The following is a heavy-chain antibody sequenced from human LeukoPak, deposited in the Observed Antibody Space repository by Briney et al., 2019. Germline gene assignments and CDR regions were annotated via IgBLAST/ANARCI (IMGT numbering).Heavy chain of an antibody. V-gene: IGHV4-34*01. D-gene: IGHD4-17*01. Sequence: PSETLSLTCAVYGGSFSGYYWSWIRQPPGKGLEWIGEINHSGSTNYNPSLKSRVTISVDKSKNQFSLKLSSVTAADTAVYYCATPDYADKSSAFDIWGQGTMVTVSS. CDR1: GGSFSGYY. CDR2: INHSGST. CDR3: ATPDYADKSSAFDI. J-gene: IGHJ3*02.